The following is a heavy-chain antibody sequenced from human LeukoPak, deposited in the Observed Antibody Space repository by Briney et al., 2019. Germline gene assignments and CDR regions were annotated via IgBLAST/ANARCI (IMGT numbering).Heavy chain of an antibody. Sequence: GGSLRLSCAASGFTFNSYAMHWVRQAPGKGLEWVAVISYDGSNKYYADSVKGRFTISRDNSKNTLYLQMNSLRAEDTAVYYCAINSGSYHYFDYWGQATLVTVSS. CDR3: AINSGSYHYFDY. J-gene: IGHJ4*02. CDR2: ISYDGSNK. CDR1: GFTFNSYA. D-gene: IGHD1-26*01. V-gene: IGHV3-30-3*01.